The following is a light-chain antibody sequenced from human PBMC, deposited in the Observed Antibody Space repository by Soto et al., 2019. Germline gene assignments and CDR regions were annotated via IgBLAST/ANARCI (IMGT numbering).Light chain of an antibody. V-gene: IGLV2-14*01. CDR1: SSDVGGYTY. J-gene: IGLJ2*01. CDR2: DVS. Sequence: QSVLTQPASVSGSPGQSIAISCTGTSSDVGGYTYVSWYQQHPGKAPKLMIYDVSARPSGVSNRFSGSKSGNTASLTISGLQAEDEADYYCSSYTSSNTVIFGGGTKVTVL. CDR3: SSYTSSNTVI.